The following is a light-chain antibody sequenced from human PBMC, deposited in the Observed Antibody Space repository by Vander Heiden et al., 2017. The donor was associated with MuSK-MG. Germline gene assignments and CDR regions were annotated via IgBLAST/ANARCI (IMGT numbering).Light chain of an antibody. J-gene: IGLJ2*01. V-gene: IGLV4-69*01. CDR3: QTWGTGIVV. CDR2: LNSDGSH. CDR1: SGHSSYA. Sequence: QLVLTQSPSASASLGASVKLTCTLSSGHSSYAIAWQQQQPEKGPRYLMKLNSDGSHDKGDGIPDRFSGSSSGAERYLTISSLQAEDEADYYCQTWGTGIVVFGGGTKLTVL.